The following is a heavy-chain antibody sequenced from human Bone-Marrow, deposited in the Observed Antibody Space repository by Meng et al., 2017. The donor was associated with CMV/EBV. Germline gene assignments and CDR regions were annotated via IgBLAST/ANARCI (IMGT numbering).Heavy chain of an antibody. V-gene: IGHV1-8*01. J-gene: IGHJ3*02. CDR1: GYTFASYD. D-gene: IGHD5-24*01. CDR2: MSPNSGNR. CDR3: ASPRGVATITRNAFNI. Sequence: ASVKVSCKASGYTFASYDINWVRRATGQWLEWMGCMSPNSGNRGYAQRFQGRITMTRNTSISTAYMELSSLRSEDTAVYYCASPRGVATITRNAFNIWGQGTMVTVSS.